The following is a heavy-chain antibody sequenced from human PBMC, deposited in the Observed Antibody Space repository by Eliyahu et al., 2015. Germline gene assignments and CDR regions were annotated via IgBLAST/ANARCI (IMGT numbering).Heavy chain of an antibody. CDR1: GFTFSSYS. J-gene: IGHJ3*02. D-gene: IGHD2-2*01. Sequence: EVQLVESGGGLVKPGGSLRLSCXASGFTFSSYSMXWVRQAPGKGLEWVSSISSSSSYIYYADSVKGRFTISRDNAKNSLYLQMNSLRAXDTAVYYCARDGQRHAFDIWGQGTMVTVSS. CDR2: ISSSSSYI. V-gene: IGHV3-21*01. CDR3: ARDGQRHAFDI.